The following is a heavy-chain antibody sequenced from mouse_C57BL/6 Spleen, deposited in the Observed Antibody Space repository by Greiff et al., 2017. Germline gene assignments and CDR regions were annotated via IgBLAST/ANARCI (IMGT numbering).Heavy chain of an antibody. V-gene: IGHV5-9*01. D-gene: IGHD1-1*01. CDR2: ISGGGGNT. Sequence: EVKLVESGGGLVKPGGSLKLSCAASGFTFSSYTMSWVRQTPEKRLEWVATISGGGGNTYYTDSVKGRFSISRDNARNTLYLQMSSLRSEDTALYYCAVQGVDDGSSYGYAMDYWGQGTSVTVSS. CDR3: AVQGVDDGSSYGYAMDY. CDR1: GFTFSSYT. J-gene: IGHJ4*01.